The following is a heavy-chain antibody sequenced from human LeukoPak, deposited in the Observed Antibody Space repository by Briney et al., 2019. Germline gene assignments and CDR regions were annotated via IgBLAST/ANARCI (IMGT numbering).Heavy chain of an antibody. Sequence: PSETLSLTCTVTGGSISSSSYSWGWIRQPPGKGLEWIGSIYYSGSTFYNPSLKSRVTISVDTSKNQFSLKLSSVTAADTAAYYCARQGSGRSSDYWGQGTLVTVSS. V-gene: IGHV4-39*01. CDR2: IYYSGST. CDR1: GGSISSSSYS. CDR3: ARQGSGRSSDY. D-gene: IGHD1-26*01. J-gene: IGHJ4*02.